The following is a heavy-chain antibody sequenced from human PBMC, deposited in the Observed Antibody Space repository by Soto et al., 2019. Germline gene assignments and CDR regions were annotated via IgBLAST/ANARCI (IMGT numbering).Heavy chain of an antibody. CDR2: ISSSGSTI. V-gene: IGHV3-11*01. CDR1: GFTFIDYY. D-gene: IGHD3-10*01. CDR3: TTGIVRLTMVRGVHGMDV. J-gene: IGHJ6*02. Sequence: GGSLRLSCAASGFTFIDYYMSWIRQAPGKGLEWVSYISSSGSTIYYADSVKGRFTISRDNAKNSLYLQMNSLRAEDTAVYYCTTGIVRLTMVRGVHGMDVWGQGTTVTVSS.